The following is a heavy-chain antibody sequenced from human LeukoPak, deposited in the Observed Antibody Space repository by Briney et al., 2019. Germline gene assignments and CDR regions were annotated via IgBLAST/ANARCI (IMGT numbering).Heavy chain of an antibody. V-gene: IGHV1-3*01. CDR2: INAGNGNT. CDR1: GYTFTSYA. D-gene: IGHD6-19*01. J-gene: IGHJ4*02. CDR3: ARGEAVADFDY. Sequence: WASVKVSCKASGYTFTSYAMHWVRQAPGQRLEWMGWINAGNGNTKYSQKFQGRVTMTRDTSTSTVYMELSSLRSEDTAVYYCARGEAVADFDYWGQGTLVTVSS.